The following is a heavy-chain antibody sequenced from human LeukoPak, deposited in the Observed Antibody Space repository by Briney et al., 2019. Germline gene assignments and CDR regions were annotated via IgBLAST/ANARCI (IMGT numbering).Heavy chain of an antibody. Sequence: GGSLRLSCAASGFTFSGSAMHWVRQASGKGLEWVGRISSKANSYATAYVASVKGRFTISRDDSKNTAYLQMNSLKTEDKAVYYCTRHKSSSGSYHAYWGQGTLATVSS. D-gene: IGHD1-26*01. V-gene: IGHV3-73*01. J-gene: IGHJ4*02. CDR3: TRHKSSSGSYHAY. CDR2: ISSKANSYAT. CDR1: GFTFSGSA.